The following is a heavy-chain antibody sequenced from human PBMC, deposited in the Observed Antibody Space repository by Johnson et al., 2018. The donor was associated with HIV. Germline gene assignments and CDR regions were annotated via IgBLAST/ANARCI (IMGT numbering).Heavy chain of an antibody. J-gene: IGHJ3*02. Sequence: QVHLVESGGGVVRPGGSLRLSCAASGFTFDDYDMTWVRQAPGKGLEWVAFIRYDGSNKYYADSVKGRFTIYRDNSKNTLYLQMNSRRSEDTALYYCAKTERRWLQFDAFDIWGQGTMVTVSS. CDR2: IRYDGSNK. CDR1: GFTFDDYD. V-gene: IGHV3-30*02. D-gene: IGHD5-24*01. CDR3: AKTERRWLQFDAFDI.